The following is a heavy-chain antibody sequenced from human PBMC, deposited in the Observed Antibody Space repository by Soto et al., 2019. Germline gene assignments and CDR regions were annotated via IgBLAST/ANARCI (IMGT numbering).Heavy chain of an antibody. D-gene: IGHD6-13*01. CDR1: GLTFSNYG. V-gene: IGHV3-21*01. J-gene: IGHJ6*02. Sequence: EVQLVESGGGLVKPGGSLRLTCAASGLTFSNYGMNWVRQAPGKGLEWVSSIHSGGEYADYADSVKGRLTISRDNAKNSLCLQLDSLRVDDTAVYYCATDGAAGDVMGGWGQGTTVTVSS. CDR2: IHSGGEYA. CDR3: ATDGAAGDVMGG.